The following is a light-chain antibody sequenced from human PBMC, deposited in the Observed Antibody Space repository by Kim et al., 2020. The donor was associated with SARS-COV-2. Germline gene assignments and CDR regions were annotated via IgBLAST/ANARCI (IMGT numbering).Light chain of an antibody. CDR2: GAS. Sequence: LSPGERATLSCRASQSVSSSYLAWYQQKPGQAPRLLIYGASSRATGIPDRFSGSGSGTDFTLTISRLEPEDFAVYYCQQYGSSRTFGQGTKVDIK. CDR1: QSVSSSY. CDR3: QQYGSSRT. J-gene: IGKJ1*01. V-gene: IGKV3-20*01.